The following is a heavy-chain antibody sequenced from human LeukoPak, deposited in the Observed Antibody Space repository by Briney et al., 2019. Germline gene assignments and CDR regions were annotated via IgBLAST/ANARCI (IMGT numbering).Heavy chain of an antibody. CDR1: GFSLSTSGGG. J-gene: IGHJ4*02. Sequence: ESGPTLVNPTQTLTLTCTFSGFSLSTSGGGVGWIRQPPGKALEWLALIYWDDDRRYSPSLKSRLTITKDTSKDQVVLTMSNMDPVDTATYYCAHRLGTSTCYDYWGQGALVTVSS. D-gene: IGHD2-2*01. CDR3: AHRLGTSTCYDY. CDR2: IYWDDDR. V-gene: IGHV2-5*02.